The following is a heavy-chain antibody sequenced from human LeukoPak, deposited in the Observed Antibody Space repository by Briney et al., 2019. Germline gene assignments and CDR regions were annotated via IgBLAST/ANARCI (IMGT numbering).Heavy chain of an antibody. CDR3: ATLSGHDYGDQG. J-gene: IGHJ4*02. V-gene: IGHV4-39*01. CDR1: GGSISSSSYY. CDR2: IYYSGST. Sequence: PSETLSLTCTVSGGSISSSSYYWGWIRQPPGKGLEWIGSIYYSGSTYYNPSLKSRVTISVDTSKNQFSLKLSSVTAADTAVYYCATLSGHDYGDQGWGQGTLVTVSS. D-gene: IGHD4-17*01.